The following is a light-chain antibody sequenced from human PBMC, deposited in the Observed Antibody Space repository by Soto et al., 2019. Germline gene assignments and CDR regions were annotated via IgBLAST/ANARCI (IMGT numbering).Light chain of an antibody. CDR3: QQRINAPWT. V-gene: IGKV3-11*01. Sequence: EIVLTQSPATLSLSPGERATLSCRASQSVNTYLVWYQQKPGQAPRALIYDASNRATGIPARFSGSGSGTDFTLTISGLEPEDFAVYYCQQRINAPWTFGQGTKVEIK. CDR1: QSVNTY. CDR2: DAS. J-gene: IGKJ1*01.